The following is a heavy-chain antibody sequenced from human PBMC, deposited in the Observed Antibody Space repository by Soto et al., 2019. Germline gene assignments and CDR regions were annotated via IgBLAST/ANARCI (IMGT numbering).Heavy chain of an antibody. Sequence: QLQLQESGPGLVKPSETLSLTCTVSGGYISSSSYYWGWIRQPPGKGLEWIGSIYYSGSTYYNPSLNSRVTISVDTSKNQFSLKLSSVTAADPAVYYCATESRRMGFDYWGQGTLVTVSS. D-gene: IGHD3-16*01. CDR2: IYYSGST. CDR1: GGYISSSSYY. J-gene: IGHJ4*02. V-gene: IGHV4-39*01. CDR3: ATESRRMGFDY.